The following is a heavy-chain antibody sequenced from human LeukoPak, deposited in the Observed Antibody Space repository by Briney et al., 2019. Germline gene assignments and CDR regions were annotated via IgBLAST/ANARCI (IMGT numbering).Heavy chain of an antibody. CDR3: ASIAAALYFDY. J-gene: IGHJ4*02. CDR2: IYYSGST. V-gene: IGHV4-59*01. CDR1: GGSISSYY. Sequence: SETLSLTCTVSGGSISSYYWSWIRQPPGKGLEWIGYIYYSGSTNYNPSLKSRVTISVDTSKNQFSLKLSSVTAADTAVYYCASIAAALYFDYWGQGTLVTVSS. D-gene: IGHD6-13*01.